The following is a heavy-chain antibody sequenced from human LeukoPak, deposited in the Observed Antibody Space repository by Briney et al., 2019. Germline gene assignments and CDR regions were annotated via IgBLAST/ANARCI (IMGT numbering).Heavy chain of an antibody. D-gene: IGHD1-26*01. J-gene: IGHJ4*02. CDR3: AREQGGSGTYGVDY. V-gene: IGHV1-2*06. CDR1: GYTFTGYY. CDR2: INPGSGGT. Sequence: GASVKVSCKASGYTFTGYYIHWVRQAPGQGREWMGRINPGSGGTNYAQKFQGRVAMTRDTSISTAYMELSRLRSDDTAVYYCAREQGGSGTYGVDYWGQGTLVTVSS.